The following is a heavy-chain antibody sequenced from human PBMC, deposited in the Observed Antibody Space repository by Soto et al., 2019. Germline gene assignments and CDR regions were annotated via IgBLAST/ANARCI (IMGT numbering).Heavy chain of an antibody. J-gene: IGHJ6*02. D-gene: IGHD2-8*01. V-gene: IGHV3-74*01. CDR1: AFTFSRHW. CDR2: IHSDGTDT. CDR3: ARDRDTILRVHGTVDAGMDV. Sequence: GGSRRLACGPAAFTFSRHWRSWVRQAPGKGRVWVARIHSDGTDTDYAASVKGRFTLSRDTAKNTLSRQMNSLKPDDTAVYYSARDRDTILRVHGTVDAGMDVWGRGTQVTVSS.